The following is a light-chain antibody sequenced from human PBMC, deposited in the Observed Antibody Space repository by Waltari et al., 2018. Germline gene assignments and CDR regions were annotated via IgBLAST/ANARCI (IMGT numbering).Light chain of an antibody. CDR1: LLAKKY. V-gene: IGLV3-27*01. Sequence: SYELTQPSSVSVSPGQTARINCSGDLLAKKYGRWFLQKPGQAPVVVIYKSTERPSEIPERFSGSSSGTTVTLTISGAQVDDEADYYCYSAADNIVIFGGGTKLTVL. J-gene: IGLJ2*01. CDR2: KST. CDR3: YSAADNIVI.